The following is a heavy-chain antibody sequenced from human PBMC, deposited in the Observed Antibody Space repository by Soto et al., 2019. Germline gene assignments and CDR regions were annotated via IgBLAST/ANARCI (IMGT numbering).Heavy chain of an antibody. Sequence: PSETLSLTCTVSGGSISSYYWSWIRQPPGKGLEWIGYIYYSGSTNYNPSLKSRVTISVDTSKNQFSLKLSSVTAADTAVYYCAGDTAMAKWNYWGQGTLVTVSS. V-gene: IGHV4-59*01. CDR2: IYYSGST. CDR1: GGSISSYY. J-gene: IGHJ4*02. D-gene: IGHD5-18*01. CDR3: AGDTAMAKWNY.